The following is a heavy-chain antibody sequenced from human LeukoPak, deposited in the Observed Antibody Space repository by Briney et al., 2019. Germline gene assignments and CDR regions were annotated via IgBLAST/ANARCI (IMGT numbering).Heavy chain of an antibody. J-gene: IGHJ4*02. D-gene: IGHD3-22*01. V-gene: IGHV1-8*03. CDR1: GYTFTSYD. CDR3: ARVDRGDSSGYFLDWGYYYFDY. Sequence: ASVKVSCKASGYTFTSYDINWVRQATGQGLEWMGWMNPNSGNTGYAQKFQGRVTITRNTSISTAYMELSSLRSEDTAVYYCARVDRGDSSGYFLDWGYYYFDYWGQGTLVTVPS. CDR2: MNPNSGNT.